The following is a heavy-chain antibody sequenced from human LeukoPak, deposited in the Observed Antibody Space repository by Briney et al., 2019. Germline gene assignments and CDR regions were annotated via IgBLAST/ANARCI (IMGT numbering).Heavy chain of an antibody. CDR3: ARATVGFWSGYFGY. CDR2: ISAYNGNT. J-gene: IGHJ4*02. V-gene: IGHV1-18*01. CDR1: GYTFTSYG. D-gene: IGHD3-3*01. Sequence: APVKVSCKASGYTFTSYGISWVRQAPGQGLEWMGWISAYNGNTNYAQKLQGRVTMTTDTSTSTAYMELRSLRSDDTAVYYCARATVGFWSGYFGYWGQGTLVTVSS.